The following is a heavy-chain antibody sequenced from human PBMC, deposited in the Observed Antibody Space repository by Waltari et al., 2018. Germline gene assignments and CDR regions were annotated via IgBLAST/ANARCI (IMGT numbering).Heavy chain of an antibody. CDR3: ARTGQVLRFLEWLFPFDY. CDR1: GGSFSGYY. CDR2: INHSGST. V-gene: IGHV4-34*01. D-gene: IGHD3-3*01. J-gene: IGHJ4*02. Sequence: QVQLQQWGAGLLKPSETLSLTCAVYGGSFSGYYWSWICQPPGKGLEWIGEINHSGSTNYNPSLKSRVTISVDTSKNQFSRKLSSVTAADTAVYYCARTGQVLRFLEWLFPFDYWGQGTLVTVSS.